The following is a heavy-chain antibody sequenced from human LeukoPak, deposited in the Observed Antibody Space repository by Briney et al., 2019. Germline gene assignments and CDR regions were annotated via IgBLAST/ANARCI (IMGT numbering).Heavy chain of an antibody. Sequence: GGSLRLSCAASGFTFSRYAMNWVRQAPGKGLEWVSSISSSTSYIYYSDSVRGRFTISRDNAKNSLYLQMNSLRAEDTAVYYCARDDVAATNLPFDYWGQGTLVTVSS. CDR1: GFTFSRYA. J-gene: IGHJ4*02. V-gene: IGHV3-21*01. CDR2: ISSSTSYI. D-gene: IGHD1-14*01. CDR3: ARDDVAATNLPFDY.